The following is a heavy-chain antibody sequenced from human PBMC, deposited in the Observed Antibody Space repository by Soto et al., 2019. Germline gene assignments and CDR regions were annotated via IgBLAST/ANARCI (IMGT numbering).Heavy chain of an antibody. Sequence: VGSLRLSCAASGFTFSSYAMHWVRQAPGKGLEWVAVISYDGSNKYYADSVKGRFTISRDNSKNTLYLQMNSLRAEDTAVYYCARSSSSLYYYYGMDVWGQGTTVTVSS. CDR3: ARSSSSLYYYYGMDV. D-gene: IGHD6-6*01. V-gene: IGHV3-30-3*01. CDR1: GFTFSSYA. CDR2: ISYDGSNK. J-gene: IGHJ6*02.